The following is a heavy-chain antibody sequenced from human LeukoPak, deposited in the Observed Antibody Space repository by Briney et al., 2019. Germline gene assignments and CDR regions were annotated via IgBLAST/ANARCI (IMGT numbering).Heavy chain of an antibody. V-gene: IGHV3-66*01. CDR1: GFTVSSNY. Sequence: GGSLRLSCAASGFTVSSNYMSWVRQAPGKGLEWVSVIYSGGSTYYADSVKGRFTISRDNSKNTLYLQMNSLRAEDTAVYYCASSPSDGCTNGVCYSYYGMDVWGQGTTVIVSS. J-gene: IGHJ6*02. D-gene: IGHD2-8*01. CDR2: IYSGGST. CDR3: ASSPSDGCTNGVCYSYYGMDV.